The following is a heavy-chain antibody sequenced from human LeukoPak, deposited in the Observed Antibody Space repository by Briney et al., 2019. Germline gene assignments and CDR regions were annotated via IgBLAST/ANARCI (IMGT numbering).Heavy chain of an antibody. Sequence: GGSLRLSCAASGVTFSSYAMSWVRQAPGKGLEWVSAISGSGGSTYYADSVKGRFTISRDNSKNTLYLQMNSLRAEDTAVYYCVREDTPATANYWGQRTLVTISS. CDR3: VREDTPATANY. CDR1: GVTFSSYA. D-gene: IGHD2-21*02. J-gene: IGHJ4*02. V-gene: IGHV3-23*01. CDR2: ISGSGGST.